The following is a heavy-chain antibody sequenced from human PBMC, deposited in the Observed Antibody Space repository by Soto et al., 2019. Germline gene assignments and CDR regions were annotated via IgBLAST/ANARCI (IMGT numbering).Heavy chain of an antibody. J-gene: IGHJ3*02. CDR3: AERVGDLQSVAFDI. D-gene: IGHD1-1*01. CDR2: INHSGST. CDR1: GGSFSGYY. Sequence: QVQLQQWGAGLLKTSETLSLTCAVYGGSFSGYYWCWIRQPPGKGLEWIGEINHSGSTTYIPSLKSRVTITVDTSENQFSLKLSSVTASDTAVYYCAERVGDLQSVAFDIWVQGTKVTVSS. V-gene: IGHV4-34*01.